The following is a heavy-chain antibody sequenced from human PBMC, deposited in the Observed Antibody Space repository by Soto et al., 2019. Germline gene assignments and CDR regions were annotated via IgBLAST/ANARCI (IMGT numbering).Heavy chain of an antibody. CDR1: GFTFSSYE. J-gene: IGHJ5*02. Sequence: EVQLVESGGGLVQPGGSLRLSCAASGFTFSSYEMNWVRQAPGKGLEWVSYISSSGSTIYYADPVKGRFTISRDNAKNSLYLQMNSLRAEDTAVYYCARDRGCSGGSCPGYWFDPWGQGTLVTVSS. CDR3: ARDRGCSGGSCPGYWFDP. D-gene: IGHD2-15*01. V-gene: IGHV3-48*03. CDR2: ISSSGSTI.